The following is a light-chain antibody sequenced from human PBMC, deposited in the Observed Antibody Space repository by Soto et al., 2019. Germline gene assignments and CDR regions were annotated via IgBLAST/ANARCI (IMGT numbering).Light chain of an antibody. CDR2: EVS. Sequence: QSALTQPASVSGSPGQSITLSCTGTSSDVGGYNYVSWYQQHPGKAPKLMIYEVSNRPSGVSNRFSGSKSGNTASLTISGLQAEDEADYYCSSYTSRSTPVFGGGTKLTVL. V-gene: IGLV2-14*01. CDR3: SSYTSRSTPV. CDR1: SSDVGGYNY. J-gene: IGLJ2*01.